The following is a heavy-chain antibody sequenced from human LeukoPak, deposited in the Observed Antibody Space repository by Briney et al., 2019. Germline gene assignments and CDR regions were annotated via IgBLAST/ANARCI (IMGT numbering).Heavy chain of an antibody. CDR1: GYTFTGYY. CDR2: INPNSGGT. Sequence: GASVKVSCKASGYTFTGYYMHWVRQAPGQGLEWMGWINPNSGGTNYAQKFQSRVTMTRDTSISTAYMELSRLRSDDTAVYYCARKVVRGNWFDPWGQGTLVTVSS. V-gene: IGHV1-2*02. D-gene: IGHD3-10*01. CDR3: ARKVVRGNWFDP. J-gene: IGHJ5*02.